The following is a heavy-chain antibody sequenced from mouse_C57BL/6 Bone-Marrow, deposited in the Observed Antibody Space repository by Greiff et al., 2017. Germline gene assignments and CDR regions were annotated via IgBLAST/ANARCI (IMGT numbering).Heavy chain of an antibody. Sequence: QVQLKQPGAELVKPGASVKLSCKASGYTFTSYWMHWVKQRPGRGLEWIGRIDPNRGGTKYNEKFKSKATLTVDKPSSTAYMQLSSLTSEDSAVYYCARSKLRRAMDYWGQGTSVTVSS. CDR2: IDPNRGGT. CDR1: GYTFTSYW. CDR3: ARSKLRRAMDY. V-gene: IGHV1-72*01. J-gene: IGHJ4*01. D-gene: IGHD1-2*01.